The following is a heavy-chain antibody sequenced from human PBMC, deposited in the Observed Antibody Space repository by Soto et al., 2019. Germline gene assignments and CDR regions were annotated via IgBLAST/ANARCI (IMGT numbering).Heavy chain of an antibody. CDR1: GGSVSSTSYY. CDR2: IYYSGST. CDR3: ARHSTPAYYDFWSGYREYFQH. J-gene: IGHJ1*01. Sequence: QLQLQESGPGLVKPSETLSLTCTVSGGSVSSTSYYWGWIRQPPGKGLEWIGSIYYSGSTYYNPSLKSRVTISVVTSKNHFALKLISVTAADTAVYYCARHSTPAYYDFWSGYREYFQHWGQGTLVTVSS. D-gene: IGHD3-3*01. V-gene: IGHV4-39*01.